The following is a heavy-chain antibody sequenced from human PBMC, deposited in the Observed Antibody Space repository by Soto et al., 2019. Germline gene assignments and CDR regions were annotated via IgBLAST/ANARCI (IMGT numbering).Heavy chain of an antibody. D-gene: IGHD3-16*01. V-gene: IGHV4-31*03. J-gene: IGHJ4*02. CDR2: IYYSGST. CDR3: ARVSKDYVVNFDY. CDR1: GGSISSGGYY. Sequence: SETLSLTCTVSGGSISSGGYYWSWIRQHPGKGLEWIGYIYYSGSTYYNPSLKSRVTISVDTSKNQFSLKLSSVTAADTAVYYCARVSKDYVVNFDYWGQGTLVTVSS.